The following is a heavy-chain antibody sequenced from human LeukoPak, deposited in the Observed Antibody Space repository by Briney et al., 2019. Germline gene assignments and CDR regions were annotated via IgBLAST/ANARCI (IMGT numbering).Heavy chain of an antibody. J-gene: IGHJ3*02. V-gene: IGHV3-21*01. D-gene: IGHD2/OR15-2a*01. CDR1: GFTFSSYS. CDR2: ISSSSSYI. Sequence: GGSLRLSCAASGFTFSSYSMNGVRQAPGKGLEGVSSISSSSSYIYYADSVKGRFTIARDNPKNSLYLQMNRLRAEDTAVYYCARDPGGIYGNAFDIWGQGTMVTVSS. CDR3: ARDPGGIYGNAFDI.